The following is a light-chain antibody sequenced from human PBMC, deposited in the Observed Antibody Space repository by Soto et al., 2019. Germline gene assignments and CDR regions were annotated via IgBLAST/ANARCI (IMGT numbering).Light chain of an antibody. CDR1: LSVSSN. CDR2: GAS. Sequence: EKMMTQSPSTPSVSPGERVTLSLWSSLSVSSNLAWYQQRPGQAPRLLIYGASTRATGIPARFSGSGSGTEFTLTISGLQSEDFAVYYCQQYKNWPPITFGQGTRLEIK. V-gene: IGKV3-15*01. J-gene: IGKJ5*01. CDR3: QQYKNWPPIT.